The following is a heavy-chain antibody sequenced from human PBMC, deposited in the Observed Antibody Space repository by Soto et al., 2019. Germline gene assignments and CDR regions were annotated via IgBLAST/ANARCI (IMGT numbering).Heavy chain of an antibody. CDR1: GFTFSTYA. J-gene: IGHJ4*02. D-gene: IGHD3-16*01. V-gene: IGHV3-23*05. CDR3: TRDWERDPESFFDY. CDR2: IYTSGVP. Sequence: VQLLESGGGLVQPEGSLRLSCAASGFTFSTYAMSWVRQAQGKGLQWVAGIYTSGVPKYADSVQGRFTISRDDSKNTRYLPMNALRAEDTAVYYCTRDWERDPESFFDYWGQGTLVTVSS.